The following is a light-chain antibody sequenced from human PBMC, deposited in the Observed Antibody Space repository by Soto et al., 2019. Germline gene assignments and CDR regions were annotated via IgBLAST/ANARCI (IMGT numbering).Light chain of an antibody. V-gene: IGKV3-11*01. CDR3: QQRSNWLT. Sequence: MVLPKTKATLSLSPGERATLSCRASQSVSSYLAWYQQKPGQAARLLIYDASNRATGIPARFSGSGSGTDFTLTISSLEPEDFAVYYCQQRSNWLTFAGRSKADIK. J-gene: IGKJ4*01. CDR1: QSVSSY. CDR2: DAS.